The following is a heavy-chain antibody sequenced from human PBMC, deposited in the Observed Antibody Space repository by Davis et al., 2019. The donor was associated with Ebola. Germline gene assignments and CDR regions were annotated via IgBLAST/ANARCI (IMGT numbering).Heavy chain of an antibody. V-gene: IGHV1-46*01. Sequence: ASVKVSCKASGYTFTSYYMHWVRQAPGQGLEWMGIINPSGGSTSYAQKFQGRVTMTRDTSTSTVYMELSSLRSEDTAVYYCARSGGSGTRLNWFDPWGQGTLVTVSS. J-gene: IGHJ5*02. CDR2: INPSGGST. CDR1: GYTFTSYY. CDR3: ARSGGSGTRLNWFDP. D-gene: IGHD2-15*01.